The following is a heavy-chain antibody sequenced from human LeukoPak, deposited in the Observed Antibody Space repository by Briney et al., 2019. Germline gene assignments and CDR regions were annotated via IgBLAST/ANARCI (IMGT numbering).Heavy chain of an antibody. CDR1: GYTFTSYG. D-gene: IGHD2-15*01. V-gene: IGHV1-18*01. CDR2: ISAYNGNT. CDR3: ARDQDIVVVVAAYPDY. J-gene: IGHJ4*02. Sequence: ASVKVSCKAFGYTFTSYGISWVRQAPGQGLEWMGWISAYNGNTNYAQKLQGRVTMTTDTSTSTAYMELRSLRSDDTAVYYCARDQDIVVVVAAYPDYWGQGTLVTVSS.